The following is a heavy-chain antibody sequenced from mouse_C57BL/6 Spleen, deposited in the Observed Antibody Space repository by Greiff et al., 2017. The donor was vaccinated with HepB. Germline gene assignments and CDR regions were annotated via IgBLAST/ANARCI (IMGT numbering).Heavy chain of an antibody. CDR3: ARSPGSSYWFAD. CDR1: GYTFTSYW. CDR2: IHPNSGST. Sequence: QVQLQQPGAELVKPGASVKLSCKASGYTFTSYWMHWVKQRPGQGLEWIGMIHPNSGSTNYNEKFKSKATLTVDKSASTAYMQLSSLTSEDSAVYYCARSPGSSYWFADWGQGTLVTVSA. D-gene: IGHD1-1*01. V-gene: IGHV1-64*01. J-gene: IGHJ3*01.